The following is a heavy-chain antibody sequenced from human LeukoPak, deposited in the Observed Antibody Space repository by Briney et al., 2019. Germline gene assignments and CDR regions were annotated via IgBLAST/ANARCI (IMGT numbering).Heavy chain of an antibody. CDR1: GFTFSSYT. Sequence: PGGSLRLSCAASGFTFSSYTMTWVRQAPGKGLEWVSVISGSGGTTYYADSVKGRFTISRDNSKNTLYLQMNSLRAEDTALYYCAKGRTEYIPDFWGQGTLVTVAS. D-gene: IGHD6-6*01. CDR2: ISGSGGTT. J-gene: IGHJ4*02. CDR3: AKGRTEYIPDF. V-gene: IGHV3-23*01.